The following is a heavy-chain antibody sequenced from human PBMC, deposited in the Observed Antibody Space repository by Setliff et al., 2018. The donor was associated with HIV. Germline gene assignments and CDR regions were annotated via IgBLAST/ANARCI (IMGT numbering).Heavy chain of an antibody. CDR3: ARDRGYCSGASCYGLDY. D-gene: IGHD2-15*01. CDR1: GGTFSSYA. J-gene: IGHJ4*02. Sequence: ASVKVSCKASGGTFSSYAISWVRQAPGQGLEWMGWINAGNGDTKYSHKFQGRVSITRDTSANTAYMELSSLRSEDTAVYYCARDRGYCSGASCYGLDYWGQGTLVTVSS. CDR2: INAGNGDT. V-gene: IGHV1-3*01.